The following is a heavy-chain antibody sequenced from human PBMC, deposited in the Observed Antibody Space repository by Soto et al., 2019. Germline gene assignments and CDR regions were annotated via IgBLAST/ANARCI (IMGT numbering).Heavy chain of an antibody. CDR3: AKGGRRDYYYYMDV. V-gene: IGHV3-11*01. D-gene: IGHD2-15*01. CDR1: GFDFSDYY. J-gene: IGHJ6*03. Sequence: GGSLRLSCAASGFDFSDYYMTWVRQAPGKGLEWVSHISNNGGNIYYADSVRGRFTISRDNGKSSLYLQMYSLRADDAAVYYCAKGGRRDYYYYMDVWGKGTTVTVSS. CDR2: ISNNGGNI.